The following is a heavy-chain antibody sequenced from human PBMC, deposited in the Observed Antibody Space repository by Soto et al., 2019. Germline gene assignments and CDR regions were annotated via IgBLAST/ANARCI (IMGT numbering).Heavy chain of an antibody. D-gene: IGHD3-3*01. CDR2: IIPTLGTP. J-gene: IGHJ6*02. CDR3: ARAAFRSGYYGYYYGMDV. Sequence: QVQLVQSGAEVKKPGSSVKVSCKASGGTFSTHAISWVRQAPGQGLEWLGGIIPTLGTPNYAQKFQGRVTGTADEYTSTAYMELSRLTSEDTAGYYCARAAFRSGYYGYYYGMDVWGQGTAVNV. CDR1: GGTFSTHA. V-gene: IGHV1-69*01.